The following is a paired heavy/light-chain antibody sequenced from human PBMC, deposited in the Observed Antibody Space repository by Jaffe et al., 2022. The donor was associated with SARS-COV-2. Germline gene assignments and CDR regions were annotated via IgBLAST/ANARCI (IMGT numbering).Light chain of an antibody. CDR3: GTWHNNSKTWV. V-gene: IGLV5-52*01. Sequence: QPVLTQPSSHSASSGASVRLTCMLSSGFSVGDFWIRWYQQKPGNPPRYLLYYHSDSNKGQGSGVPSRFSGSNDASANAGILRISGLQPEDEADYYCGTWHNNSKTWVFGGGTKLTVL. CDR1: SGFSVGDFW. J-gene: IGLJ3*02. CDR2: YHSDSNK.
Heavy chain of an antibody. CDR3: ARGGIVVGVATTPTGVVFDI. CDR1: GYTFTTYY. CDR2: IDPSGGGT. Sequence: QVQLVQSGAEVKKTGASVSVSCKTSGYTFTTYYIHWVRQAPGQGLEWMGVIDPSGGGTIYAQNLQGRVTMTRDTSTSTVYMELSSLRSEDTAVYYCARGGIVVGVATTPTGVVFDIWGQGTMVTVSS. J-gene: IGHJ3*02. V-gene: IGHV1-46*01. D-gene: IGHD2-15*01.